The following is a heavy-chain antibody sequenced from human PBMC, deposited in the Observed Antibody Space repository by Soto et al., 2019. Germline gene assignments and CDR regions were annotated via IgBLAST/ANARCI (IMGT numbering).Heavy chain of an antibody. CDR2: MFYSGLT. CDR3: APPPVSLSGPYGIHV. Sequence: PSETLSLTCSVSGYSVSSSDYYWAWIRQPPGKGLEWIGSMFYSGLTYYNPSLKSRVTLSVDTSKNHFSVRLNSVTAADTAVYYCAPPPVSLSGPYGIHVWGQGTPVTVSS. V-gene: IGHV4-39*01. CDR1: GYSVSSSDYY. D-gene: IGHD2-15*01. J-gene: IGHJ6*02.